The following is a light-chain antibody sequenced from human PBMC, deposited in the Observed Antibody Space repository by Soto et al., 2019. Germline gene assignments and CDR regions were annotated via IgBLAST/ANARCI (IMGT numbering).Light chain of an antibody. J-gene: IGLJ3*02. CDR1: SSDVGGYNY. CDR2: EVS. CDR3: SSYTTSGTPV. V-gene: IGLV2-14*01. Sequence: QSALTQPASVSGSPGQSITISCTGTSSDVGGYNYLSWYQQNPGKAPKVMIYEVSNRPSEVSNRFSGSKSGNTASLTISGLQAEDEADYYCSSYTTSGTPVFGGGTKVTVL.